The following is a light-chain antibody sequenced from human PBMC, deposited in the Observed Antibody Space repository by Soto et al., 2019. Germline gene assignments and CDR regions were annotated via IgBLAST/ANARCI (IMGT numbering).Light chain of an antibody. CDR2: YDS. CDR1: NIGSKS. V-gene: IGLV3-21*04. J-gene: IGLJ2*01. Sequence: SYELTQPPSVSVAPGKTARITCGGTNIGSKSVHWYQQKPGQAPVLVIYYDSDRPSGIPERFSGSNSGNTATLTISRVEAGDEADYYCQVWDSSSDGGVFGGGTKVTVL. CDR3: QVWDSSSDGGV.